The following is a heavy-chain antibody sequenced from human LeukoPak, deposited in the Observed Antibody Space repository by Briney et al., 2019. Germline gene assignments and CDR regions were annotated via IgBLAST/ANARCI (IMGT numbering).Heavy chain of an antibody. J-gene: IGHJ4*02. CDR1: GFTFDDYA. D-gene: IGHD6-13*01. Sequence: GGSLRLSCAASGFTFDDYAMHWVRQAPGKGLEWVSGISWNSGSIGYADSVKGRFTISRDNARNSLYLQMNSLRAEDTALYYCAKGGSSSWLDYFDYWGQGTLVTVSS. V-gene: IGHV3-9*01. CDR2: ISWNSGSI. CDR3: AKGGSSSWLDYFDY.